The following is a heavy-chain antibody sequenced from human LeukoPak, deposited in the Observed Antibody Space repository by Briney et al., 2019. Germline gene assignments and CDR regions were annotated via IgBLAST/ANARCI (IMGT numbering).Heavy chain of an antibody. CDR2: VNSGGSGT. Sequence: GGSLRLSCAASGFTFSSYAMSWVRQAPGKGLVWVSRVNSGGSGTSYADSVEGRFTISRDNAKNTLHLQMNSLRAEDTAVYYCTASLGPLTEYWGQGTLVTVSS. J-gene: IGHJ4*02. V-gene: IGHV3-74*01. CDR3: TASLGPLTEY. CDR1: GFTFSSYA. D-gene: IGHD7-27*01.